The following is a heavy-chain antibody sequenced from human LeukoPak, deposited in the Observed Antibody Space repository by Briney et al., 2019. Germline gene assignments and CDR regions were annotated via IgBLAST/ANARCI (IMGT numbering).Heavy chain of an antibody. V-gene: IGHV4-59*12. CDR2: IYYSGST. J-gene: IGHJ4*02. D-gene: IGHD1-26*01. CDR1: SGSISSYY. Sequence: SETLSLTCTVSSGSISSYYWSWIRQPPGKGLEWIGYIYYSGSTNYNPSLKSRVTISVDTSKNQFSLKLSSVTAADTAVYYCARWSGSGSYSDYWGQGTLVTVSS. CDR3: ARWSGSGSYSDY.